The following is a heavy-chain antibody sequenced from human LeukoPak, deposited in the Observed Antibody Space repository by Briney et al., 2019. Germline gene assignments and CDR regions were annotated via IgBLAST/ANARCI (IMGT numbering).Heavy chain of an antibody. CDR3: ARVYGSGSLVDY. J-gene: IGHJ4*02. CDR1: GFTFSSYW. Sequence: GGSLRLSCAASGFTFSSYWMSWVRQAPGKGLEWVANIKQDGSEKYYVDSVMGRFTISRDNAKNSLHLQMNSLRAEDTAVYYCARVYGSGSLVDYWGQGTLVTVSS. V-gene: IGHV3-7*04. CDR2: IKQDGSEK. D-gene: IGHD3-10*01.